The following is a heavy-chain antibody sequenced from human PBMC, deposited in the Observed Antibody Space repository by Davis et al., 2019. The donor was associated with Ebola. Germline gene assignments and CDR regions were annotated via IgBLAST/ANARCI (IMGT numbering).Heavy chain of an antibody. CDR1: GFIFSSYA. V-gene: IGHV3-23*01. CDR3: AREGRLLGMGDHWYFDL. Sequence: PGGSLRLSCAASGFIFSSYAMSWVRQAPGKGLEWVSAISGSGGSTYYADSVKGRFTISRDNSKNTLYLQMNSLRAEDTAVYYCAREGRLLGMGDHWYFDLWGRGTLVTVSS. D-gene: IGHD7-27*01. J-gene: IGHJ2*01. CDR2: ISGSGGST.